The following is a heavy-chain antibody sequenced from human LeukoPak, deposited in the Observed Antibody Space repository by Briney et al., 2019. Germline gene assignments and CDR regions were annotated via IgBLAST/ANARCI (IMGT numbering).Heavy chain of an antibody. V-gene: IGHV3-20*04. Sequence: GGSLRLSCAASGFNFDDYGMTWVRQIPGKGLEWVAGVNSNGRSAGYAASVRGRFTISRDNAKNSLYLEMGSLRLEDTAFYFCTRGYSTRHFPFDSWGQGTLVTVSS. CDR1: GFNFDDYG. J-gene: IGHJ4*02. CDR2: VNSNGRSA. D-gene: IGHD5-12*01. CDR3: TRGYSTRHFPFDS.